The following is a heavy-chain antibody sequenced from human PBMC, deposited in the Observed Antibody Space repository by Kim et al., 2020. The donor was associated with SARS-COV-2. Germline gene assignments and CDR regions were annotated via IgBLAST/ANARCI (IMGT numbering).Heavy chain of an antibody. J-gene: IGHJ4*02. V-gene: IGHV4-34*01. CDR2: INHSGST. Sequence: SETLSLTCAVYGGSFSGYYWSWIRQPPGKGLEWIGEINHSGSTNYNPSLKSRVTISVDTSKNQFSLKLSSVTAADTAVYYCARGQLKHPVVVVPAAMKGGFDYWGQGTLVTVSS. D-gene: IGHD2-2*01. CDR1: GGSFSGYY. CDR3: ARGQLKHPVVVVPAAMKGGFDY.